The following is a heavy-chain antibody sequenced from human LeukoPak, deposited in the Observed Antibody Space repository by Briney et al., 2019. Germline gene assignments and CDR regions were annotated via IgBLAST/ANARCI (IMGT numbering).Heavy chain of an antibody. CDR2: IIEKGNA. D-gene: IGHD3-10*01. Sequence: PSETLSLTRALYGGSFSSYSWSWTWIRQTPEKGLEWIGEIIEKGNANYNPSLKSRVTIDLDTSKNQFSLKLTSMTAADTAMYYCARGYYPPRWYFDLWGRGTLVTVSS. J-gene: IGHJ2*01. CDR1: GGSFSSYS. CDR3: ARGYYPPRWYFDL. V-gene: IGHV4-34*01.